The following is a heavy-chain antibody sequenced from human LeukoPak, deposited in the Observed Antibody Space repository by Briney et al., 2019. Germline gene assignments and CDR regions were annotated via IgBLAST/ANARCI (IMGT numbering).Heavy chain of an antibody. CDR3: AKGSIAAADN. CDR1: GFTFSSYG. Sequence: GGSVRLSCAASGFTFSSYGMHWVRQAPGKGLEWVAFIRYDGRNKYYADSVKGRFTISRDNSKNTLYLLMNSLRAEDTAVYYCAKGSIAAADNWGQGTLVTVSS. V-gene: IGHV3-30*02. J-gene: IGHJ4*02. D-gene: IGHD6-13*01. CDR2: IRYDGRNK.